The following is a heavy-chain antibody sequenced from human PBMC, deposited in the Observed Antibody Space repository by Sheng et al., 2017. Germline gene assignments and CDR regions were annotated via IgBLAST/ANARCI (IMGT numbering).Heavy chain of an antibody. CDR1: GGSISSSSYY. CDR2: IYYSGST. Sequence: QLQLQESGPGLVKPSETLSLTCTVSGGSISSSSYYWGWIRQPPGKGLEWIGSIYYSGSTYYNPSLKSRVTISVDTSKNQFSLKLSSVTAADTAVYYCARDQREWFGELFYFDYWGQGTLVTVSS. CDR3: ARDQREWFGELFYFDY. D-gene: IGHD3-10*01. J-gene: IGHJ4*02. V-gene: IGHV4-39*07.